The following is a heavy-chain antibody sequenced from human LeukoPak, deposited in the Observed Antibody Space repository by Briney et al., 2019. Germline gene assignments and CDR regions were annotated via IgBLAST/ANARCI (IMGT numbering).Heavy chain of an antibody. D-gene: IGHD4-17*01. V-gene: IGHV1-18*01. CDR2: MTTYNGNT. J-gene: IGHJ4*02. Sequence: ASVKVSCKASGYTFTSYPITWVRQRPRQGLEWMGRMTTYNGNTNYSQKLQGRVTITTDTSTSTAYIHLRSLRSDDTAVYYCARGYDYGDYVGDFDYWGQGTLVTVSS. CDR3: ARGYDYGDYVGDFDY. CDR1: GYTFTSYP.